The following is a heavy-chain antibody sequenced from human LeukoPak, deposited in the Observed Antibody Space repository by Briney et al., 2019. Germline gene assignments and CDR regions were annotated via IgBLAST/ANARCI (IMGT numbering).Heavy chain of an antibody. CDR2: IKQDGTVQ. J-gene: IGHJ6*02. Sequence: GGSLRLSCAASGFALSAYWMIWVRQAPGKGLQWLANIKQDGTVQHYVDSVKGRFTISRDNAKNSLFLQMNSLRAEDTALYCCARDYTATGAMDVWGQGTTVTVS. CDR3: ARDYTATGAMDV. D-gene: IGHD2-21*02. V-gene: IGHV3-7*01. CDR1: GFALSAYW.